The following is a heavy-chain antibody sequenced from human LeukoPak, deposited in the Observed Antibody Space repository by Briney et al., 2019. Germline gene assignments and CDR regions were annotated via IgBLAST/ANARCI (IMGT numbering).Heavy chain of an antibody. CDR1: GYTFTNYG. Sequence: GASVKVSCKASGYTFTNYGISWVRQAPGQGLEWMGWIRANNGNTDYAQKLQGRVTMTTDTSTSTAYMELRSLTSDDTAVYYCARGSYTVYGYMDVWGKGTTVTVSS. CDR3: ARGSYTVYGYMDV. CDR2: IRANNGNT. V-gene: IGHV1-18*01. D-gene: IGHD3-16*02. J-gene: IGHJ6*04.